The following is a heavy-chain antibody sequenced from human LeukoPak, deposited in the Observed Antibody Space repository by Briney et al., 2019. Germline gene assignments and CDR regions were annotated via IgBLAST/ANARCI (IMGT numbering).Heavy chain of an antibody. D-gene: IGHD3-9*01. J-gene: IGHJ4*02. Sequence: GGSLRLSCAASGFTFSSYAMSWVRQAPGKGLEWVSAISGSGGSTYYADSVKGRFTISRDNSKNTLYLQMNSLRAEDTAVYYCARSSTGPFLVLRYFDWLLQTLDYWGQGTLVTVSS. V-gene: IGHV3-23*01. CDR1: GFTFSSYA. CDR3: ARSSTGPFLVLRYFDWLLQTLDY. CDR2: ISGSGGST.